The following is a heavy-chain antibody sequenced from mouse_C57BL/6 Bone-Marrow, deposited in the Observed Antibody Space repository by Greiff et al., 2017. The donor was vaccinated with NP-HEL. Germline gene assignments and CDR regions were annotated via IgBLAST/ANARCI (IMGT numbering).Heavy chain of an antibody. CDR3: ASANCEYFDV. Sequence: EVKLMESEGGLVQPGSSMKLSCTASGFTFSDYYMAWVRQVPEKGLEWVANINYDGSSTYYLDSLKSRFIISRDNAKNILYLQMSSLKSEDTATYYCASANCEYFDVWGKGTTVTVSS. V-gene: IGHV5-16*01. CDR1: GFTFSDYY. CDR2: INYDGSST. J-gene: IGHJ1*03. D-gene: IGHD4-1*01.